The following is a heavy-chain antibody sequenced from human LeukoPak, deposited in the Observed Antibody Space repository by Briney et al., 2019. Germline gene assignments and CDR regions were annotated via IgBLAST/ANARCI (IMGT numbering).Heavy chain of an antibody. CDR2: ISGSGGST. D-gene: IGHD1-26*01. V-gene: IGHV3-23*01. CDR3: AKDLLYSGSFDY. CDR1: GFTFSDYY. J-gene: IGHJ4*02. Sequence: PGGSLRLSCAASGFTFSDYYMSWIRQAPGKGLEWVSAISGSGGSTYYADSVKGRFTISRDNSKNTLYLQMNSLRAEDTAVYYCAKDLLYSGSFDYWGQGTLVTVSS.